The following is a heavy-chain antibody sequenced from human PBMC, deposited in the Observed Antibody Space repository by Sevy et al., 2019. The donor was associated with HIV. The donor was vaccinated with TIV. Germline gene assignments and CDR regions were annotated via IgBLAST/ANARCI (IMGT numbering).Heavy chain of an antibody. D-gene: IGHD2-21*02. CDR3: ARASSPYCGGDCLYAFNI. CDR2: ISSSGSSI. V-gene: IGHV3-48*02. CDR1: GFTFSSFS. J-gene: IGHJ3*02. Sequence: GGSLRLSCAASGFTFSSFSMNWVRQAPGKTLEWISYISSSGSSIYYADSVKGRFSISRDNAKRSLYLQMNSLRDEDTAVYYSARASSPYCGGDCLYAFNIWGQGTMVTVSS.